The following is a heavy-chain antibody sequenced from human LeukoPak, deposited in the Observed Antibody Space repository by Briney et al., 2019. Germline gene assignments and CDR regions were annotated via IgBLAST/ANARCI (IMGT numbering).Heavy chain of an antibody. V-gene: IGHV4-31*03. CDR2: IYYSGST. Sequence: PSETLSLTCTVSGGSISSGGYYWSWIRQHPGKGLEWIGYIYYSGSTYYNPSLKSRVTISVDTSKNQFSLKLSSVTAADTAVYYCAGDRGKSYSGYDYWGRGTLVTVSS. CDR1: GGSISSGGYY. J-gene: IGHJ4*02. CDR3: AGDRGKSYSGYDY. D-gene: IGHD5-12*01.